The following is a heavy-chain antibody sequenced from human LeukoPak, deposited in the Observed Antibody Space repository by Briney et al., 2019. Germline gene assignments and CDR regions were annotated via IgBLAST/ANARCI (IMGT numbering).Heavy chain of an antibody. CDR3: ARGGGYCSSTSCYNWFDP. J-gene: IGHJ5*02. Sequence: SETLSLTCAVYGGSFSGYYWSWLRQPPGKGLEWIGEINHSGSTNYNPSLKSRVTISVDTSKNQFSLKLSSVTAADTAVYYCARGGGYCSSTSCYNWFDPWGQGTLVTVSS. CDR1: GGSFSGYY. D-gene: IGHD2-2*01. CDR2: INHSGST. V-gene: IGHV4-34*01.